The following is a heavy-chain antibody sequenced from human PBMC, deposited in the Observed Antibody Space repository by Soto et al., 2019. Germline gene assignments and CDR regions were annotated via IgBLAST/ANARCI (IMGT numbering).Heavy chain of an antibody. CDR1: GYSCTSYD. Sequence: GASVKGSSKAPGYSCTSYDGNWVRLATEQGLEWMGWMNPNSGNTGYAQKFQGRVTMTRNTSISTAYMELSSLRSEATAVYYCASSSLDYYYYYGMDVWGQGSTVTVSS. J-gene: IGHJ6*02. V-gene: IGHV1-8*01. D-gene: IGHD6-6*01. CDR2: MNPNSGNT. CDR3: ASSSLDYYYYYGMDV.